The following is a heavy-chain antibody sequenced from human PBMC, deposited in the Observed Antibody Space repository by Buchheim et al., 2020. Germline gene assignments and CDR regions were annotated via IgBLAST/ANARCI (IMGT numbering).Heavy chain of an antibody. Sequence: QVQLVQSGAEVKKPGSSVKVSCKASGGTFSSYAISWVRQAPGQGLEWMGGIIPIFGTANYAQKFQGRVTITADESTNNAYMELSSLRSEDTAVYYCARDQDIVVVPAAIRDVVWFDPWGQGTL. CDR1: GGTFSSYA. V-gene: IGHV1-69*01. CDR3: ARDQDIVVVPAAIRDVVWFDP. CDR2: IIPIFGTA. J-gene: IGHJ5*02. D-gene: IGHD2-2*02.